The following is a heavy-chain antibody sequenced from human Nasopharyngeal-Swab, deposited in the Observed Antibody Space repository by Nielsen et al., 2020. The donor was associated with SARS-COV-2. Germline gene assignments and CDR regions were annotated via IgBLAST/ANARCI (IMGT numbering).Heavy chain of an antibody. CDR2: INHSGST. CDR3: AEKGYTSSWYFY. V-gene: IGHV4-34*01. Sequence: SLTCAMYGGSLSGYYWSWIRQPPGKGLEWIGEINHSGSTDYNPSHKSRVTISLDTSKNQFSLKLRSVTAADTAVYYCAEKGYTSSWYFYWGQGTLVTVSS. CDR1: GGSLSGYY. J-gene: IGHJ4*02. D-gene: IGHD6-13*01.